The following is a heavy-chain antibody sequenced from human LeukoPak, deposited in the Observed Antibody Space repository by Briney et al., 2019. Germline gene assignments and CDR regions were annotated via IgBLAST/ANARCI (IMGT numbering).Heavy chain of an antibody. Sequence: ASVKVFCKASGYTFTSCDINWGRQATGQGLEWMGWMNPNSGNTGYAQKFQGRVTMTRNTSISTAYMELSSLRSEDTAVYYCARGELSWYFDLWGRGTLVTVSS. D-gene: IGHD1-26*01. CDR3: ARGELSWYFDL. J-gene: IGHJ2*01. CDR1: GYTFTSCD. CDR2: MNPNSGNT. V-gene: IGHV1-8*01.